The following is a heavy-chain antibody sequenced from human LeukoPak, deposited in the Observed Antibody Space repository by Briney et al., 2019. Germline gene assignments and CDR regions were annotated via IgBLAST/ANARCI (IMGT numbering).Heavy chain of an antibody. Sequence: GGSLRLSCAASGFTFSSYAMHWVRQAPGKGLEWVAVISYDGSNKYYADSVKGRFTISRDNSKNTLYLQMNSLRAEDTAVYYCATDIVVVPAAFLDYWGQGTLVTVSS. V-gene: IGHV3-30-3*01. CDR2: ISYDGSNK. CDR3: ATDIVVVPAAFLDY. CDR1: GFTFSSYA. J-gene: IGHJ4*02. D-gene: IGHD2-2*01.